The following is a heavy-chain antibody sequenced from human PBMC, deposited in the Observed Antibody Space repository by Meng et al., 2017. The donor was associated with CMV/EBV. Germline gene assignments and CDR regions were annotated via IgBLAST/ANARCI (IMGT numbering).Heavy chain of an antibody. CDR1: GFTFSSYS. CDR3: ARDRTIFGVRNYYYYGMDV. J-gene: IGHJ6*02. Sequence: LSLTGAASGFTFSSYSMNWVRQAPGKGLEWVSSISSSSSYIYYADSVKGRFTISRDNAKNSLYLQMNSLRAEDTAVYYCARDRTIFGVRNYYYYGMDVWGQGTTVTVSS. CDR2: ISSSSSYI. D-gene: IGHD3-3*01. V-gene: IGHV3-21*01.